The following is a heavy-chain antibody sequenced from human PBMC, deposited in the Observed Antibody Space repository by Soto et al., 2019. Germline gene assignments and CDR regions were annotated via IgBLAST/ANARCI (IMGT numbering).Heavy chain of an antibody. Sequence: QVQLQESGPGLVKPSQSLSLTCTVSGGSISSGDYYWSWIRQPPGKGLEWIGYIYYSGSTYYNPSLKSRVTISVDTCKNQFSLKLSSVTAADAAVYYCATIRSTPLGNFDYWGQGTLVTVSS. CDR1: GGSISSGDYY. CDR2: IYYSGST. D-gene: IGHD1-1*01. V-gene: IGHV4-30-4*01. J-gene: IGHJ4*02. CDR3: ATIRSTPLGNFDY.